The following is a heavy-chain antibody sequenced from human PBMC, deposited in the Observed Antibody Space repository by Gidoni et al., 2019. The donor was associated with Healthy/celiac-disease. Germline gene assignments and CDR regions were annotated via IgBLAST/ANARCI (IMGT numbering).Heavy chain of an antibody. D-gene: IGHD6-19*01. V-gene: IGHV1-8*01. CDR3: ARGRWLAVDSLDP. J-gene: IGHJ5*02. CDR2: MNPNSGNT. CDR1: GYTFSSYD. Sequence: QVQLVQSGAEVKKPGASVKISCKASGYTFSSYDINWVRQATGQGLEWMGWMNPNSGNTGYAQKFLGRVTMTRNTAISTAYMELSSLRSEDTAVYYCARGRWLAVDSLDPWGQGTLVTVSA.